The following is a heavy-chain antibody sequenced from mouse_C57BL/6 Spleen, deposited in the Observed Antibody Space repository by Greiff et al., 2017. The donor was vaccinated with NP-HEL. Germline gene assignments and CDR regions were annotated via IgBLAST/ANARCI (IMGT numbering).Heavy chain of an antibody. V-gene: IGHV8-8*01. J-gene: IGHJ4*01. CDR3: ARWTTVVALYAMDY. Sequence: QVTLKVCGPGILQPSQTLSLTCSFSGFSLSTFGMGVGWIRQPSGKGLEWLAHIWWDDAKYYNPALKSRLTISKDTSKNQVFLKIANVDTADTATYYCARWTTVVALYAMDYWGQGTSVTVSS. CDR1: GFSLSTFGMG. CDR2: IWWDDAK. D-gene: IGHD1-1*01.